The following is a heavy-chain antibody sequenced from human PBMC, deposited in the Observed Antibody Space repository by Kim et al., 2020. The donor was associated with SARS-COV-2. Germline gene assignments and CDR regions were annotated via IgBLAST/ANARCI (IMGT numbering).Heavy chain of an antibody. J-gene: IGHJ4*02. CDR2: IRSKAYGGTT. CDR3: TRDDGSSWDPITFDY. CDR1: GFTFGDYA. Sequence: GGSLRLSCTASGFTFGDYAMSWFRQAPGKGLEWVGFIRSKAYGGTTEYAASVKGRFTISRDDSKSIAYLQMNSLKTEDTAVYYCTRDDGSSWDPITFDYWGQGTLVTVSS. V-gene: IGHV3-49*03. D-gene: IGHD6-13*01.